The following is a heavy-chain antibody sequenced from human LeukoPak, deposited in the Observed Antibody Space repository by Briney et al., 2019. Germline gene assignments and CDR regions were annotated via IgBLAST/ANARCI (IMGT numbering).Heavy chain of an antibody. V-gene: IGHV1-46*01. D-gene: IGHD1-26*01. CDR3: ASRLQSGSPWYFDF. CDR1: GTIYY. J-gene: IGHJ4*02. Sequence: ASVKVSCKSSGTIYYVHWVRQAPGQGLEWMGIINPSGDTTSYARRFQGRVTMTRDTSTSTVYMELGSLRSDDTAVYYCASRLQSGSPWYFDFWGQGTLVTVSS. CDR2: INPSGDTT.